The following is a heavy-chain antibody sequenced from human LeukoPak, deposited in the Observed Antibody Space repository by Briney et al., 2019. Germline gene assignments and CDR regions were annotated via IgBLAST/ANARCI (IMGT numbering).Heavy chain of an antibody. V-gene: IGHV3-23*01. CDR3: AKDPLWFGKPLDY. D-gene: IGHD3-10*01. CDR1: EFTFSSYE. Sequence: GGSLRLSCAASEFTFSSYEMNWVRQAPGKGLEWVSAISGSGGSTYYADSVKGRFTISRDNSKNTLYLQMNSLRAEDTAVYYCAKDPLWFGKPLDYWGQGTLVTVSS. J-gene: IGHJ4*02. CDR2: ISGSGGST.